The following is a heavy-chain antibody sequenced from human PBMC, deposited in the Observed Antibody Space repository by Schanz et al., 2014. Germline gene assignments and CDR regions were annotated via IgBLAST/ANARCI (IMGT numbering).Heavy chain of an antibody. Sequence: VQMVESGGGLIQPGGSLRLSCAASGFTFSTYAMSWVRQAPGKGLEWVSAISGSGGSTYYADSVKGRFTISRDNSKNTLYLQMNSLRAEDTAVYYCAKDPSHGDYDYYFDYWGQGTLVTVSS. CDR2: ISGSGGST. J-gene: IGHJ4*02. CDR1: GFTFSTYA. V-gene: IGHV3-23*04. CDR3: AKDPSHGDYDYYFDY. D-gene: IGHD3-22*01.